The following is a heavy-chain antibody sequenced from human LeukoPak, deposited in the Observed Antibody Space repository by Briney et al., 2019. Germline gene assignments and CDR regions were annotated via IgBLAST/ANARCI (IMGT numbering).Heavy chain of an antibody. V-gene: IGHV4-59*01. D-gene: IGHD1-26*01. Sequence: SETLSLTCTVSGGSIGIYYWSWIRQPPGKGLEWIGYIYNSGSTYYNPSLKSRVTISVDTSKNQFSLRLSSVTAADAAVYYCARDRELGYWGQGTLVTVSS. CDR1: GGSIGIYY. CDR2: IYNSGST. CDR3: ARDRELGY. J-gene: IGHJ4*02.